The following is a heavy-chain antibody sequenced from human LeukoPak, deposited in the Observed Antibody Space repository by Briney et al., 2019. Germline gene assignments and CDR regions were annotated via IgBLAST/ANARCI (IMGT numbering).Heavy chain of an antibody. J-gene: IGHJ4*02. CDR3: ARDCGGYYDILTGVDY. CDR1: GFTFNSYA. V-gene: IGHV3-23*01. D-gene: IGHD3-9*01. Sequence: GGSLRLSCAASGFTFNSYAMSWVRQAPGKGLEWVSAISASGGTTYYADSVKGRFTISRDNSKNTLYVQMNSLRAEDTAVYYCARDCGGYYDILTGVDYWGQGTLVTVSS. CDR2: ISASGGTT.